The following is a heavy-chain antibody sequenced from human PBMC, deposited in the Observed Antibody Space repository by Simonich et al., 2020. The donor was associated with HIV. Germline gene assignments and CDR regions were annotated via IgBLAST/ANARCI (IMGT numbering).Heavy chain of an antibody. CDR3: ARGVSSGWSYYYYYYYMDV. J-gene: IGHJ6*03. CDR2: INDYNRNT. Sequence: QVQLVQSGAEVKKPGASVKVSCKASGYTFTSYGISWGRQAPGQGLEWMGWINDYNRNTNDAPKPKGIGTMTTDTSTSTAYMELRSLRSDDTAVYYGARGVSSGWSYYYYYYYMDVWGKGTTVTVSS. D-gene: IGHD6-19*01. CDR1: GYTFTSYG. V-gene: IGHV1-18*01.